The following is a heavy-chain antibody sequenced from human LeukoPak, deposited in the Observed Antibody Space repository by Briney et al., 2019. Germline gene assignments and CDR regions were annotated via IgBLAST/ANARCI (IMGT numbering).Heavy chain of an antibody. Sequence: SETLSLTCTVSGGSISSYYWSWIRQPPGKGLEWIGYIYYSGSTNYNPSLKSRVTISVDTSKNQFSLKLSSVTAADTAVYYCARDKVVRGVIISGILGFDPWGQGTLVTVSS. CDR1: GGSISSYY. V-gene: IGHV4-59*12. D-gene: IGHD3-10*01. CDR3: ARDKVVRGVIISGILGFDP. CDR2: IYYSGST. J-gene: IGHJ5*02.